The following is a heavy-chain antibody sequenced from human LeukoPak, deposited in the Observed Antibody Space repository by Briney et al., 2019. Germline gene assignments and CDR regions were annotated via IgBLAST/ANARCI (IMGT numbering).Heavy chain of an antibody. CDR2: MSYSGDRK. CDR1: GFTFSNYA. D-gene: IGHD2-2*01. CDR3: AKSIVLVAAALDY. Sequence: GGSLRLSCEASGFTFSNYAMSWVRQAPGKGLEWVAVMSYSGDRKHYADSVKGRFTISRDNSKNTLYLQMNSLRAEDTAVYYFAKSIVLVAAALDYWGQGALVTVSS. V-gene: IGHV3-23*01. J-gene: IGHJ4*02.